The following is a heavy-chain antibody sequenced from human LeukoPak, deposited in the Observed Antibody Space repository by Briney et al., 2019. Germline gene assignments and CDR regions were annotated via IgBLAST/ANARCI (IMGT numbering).Heavy chain of an antibody. CDR1: GYSFTSYW. J-gene: IGHJ4*02. CDR3: ARRDSSGWYYFDY. D-gene: IGHD6-19*01. V-gene: IGHV5-51*01. Sequence: PGESLKISCKGSGYSFTSYWIGWVRQMPGKGLEWMGIIYPGDSDTRYSPSFQGQVTISAVKSISTAYLQRSSLKASDTAMYYCARRDSSGWYYFDYWGQGTLVTVSS. CDR2: IYPGDSDT.